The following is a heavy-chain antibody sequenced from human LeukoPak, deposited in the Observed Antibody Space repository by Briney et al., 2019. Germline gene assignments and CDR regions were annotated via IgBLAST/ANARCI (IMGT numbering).Heavy chain of an antibody. D-gene: IGHD6-19*01. J-gene: IGHJ4*02. V-gene: IGHV4-34*01. CDR2: INHSGST. CDR3: ARRRGQWLPAFDY. Sequence: SETLSLTCAVYGGSFSGYYWSWIRQPPGKGPEWIGEINHSGSTNYNPSLKSRVTISVDTSKNQFSLKLSSVTAADTAVYYCARRRGQWLPAFDYWGQGTLVTVSS. CDR1: GGSFSGYY.